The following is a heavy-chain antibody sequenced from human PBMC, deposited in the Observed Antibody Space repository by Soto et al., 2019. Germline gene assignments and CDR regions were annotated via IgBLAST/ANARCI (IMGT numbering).Heavy chain of an antibody. CDR3: ANYPTTVTSDY. J-gene: IGHJ4*02. V-gene: IGHV4-39*01. Sequence: SETLSLTCTVSGGSISSSSYYWAWVRQSPGKGLEWIGSVYYSGTTYYNPSLKSRVTISGDTSKNQFSLKLSSVTAADTAVFYCANYPTTVTSDYWGQGTLVTVSS. CDR2: VYYSGTT. CDR1: GGSISSSSYY. D-gene: IGHD4-17*01.